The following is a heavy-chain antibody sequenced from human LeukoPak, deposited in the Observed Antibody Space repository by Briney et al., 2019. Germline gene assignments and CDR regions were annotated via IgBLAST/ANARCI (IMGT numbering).Heavy chain of an antibody. Sequence: PGGSLRLSCAASGFTFSSYAMHWVRQAPGKGLEYVSAIGSNGGSTYYANSAKGRFTISRDNSKNTLYLQMGSLRAEDMAVYYCARQGVPAPYYYYMDVWGKGTTVTVSS. J-gene: IGHJ6*03. CDR2: IGSNGGST. V-gene: IGHV3-64*01. CDR3: ARQGVPAPYYYYMDV. CDR1: GFTFSSYA. D-gene: IGHD3-16*01.